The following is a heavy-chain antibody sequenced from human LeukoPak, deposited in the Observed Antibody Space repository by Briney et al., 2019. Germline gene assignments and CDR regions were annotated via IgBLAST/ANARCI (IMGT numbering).Heavy chain of an antibody. D-gene: IGHD4-17*01. J-gene: IGHJ5*02. CDR1: GYSISSGYY. V-gene: IGHV4-38-2*02. Sequence: SGTLSLTCTVSGYSISSGYYWGWIRQPPGKGLEWIGSIYHSGSTYYNPSLKSRVTISVDTSKNQFSLKLSSVTAADTAVYYCARSYGDYVRYNWFDPWGQGTLVTVSS. CDR2: IYHSGST. CDR3: ARSYGDYVRYNWFDP.